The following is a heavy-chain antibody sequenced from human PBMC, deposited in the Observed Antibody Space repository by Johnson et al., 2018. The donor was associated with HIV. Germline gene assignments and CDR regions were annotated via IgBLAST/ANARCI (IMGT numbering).Heavy chain of an antibody. CDR1: GFTFDDYA. CDR2: ISWNSGSI. V-gene: IGHV3-9*01. Sequence: VQLVESGGGVVQPGRSLRLSCAASGFTFDDYAMHWVRQAPGKGLEWVSGISWNSGSIGYADSVKGLFTISRDNAKNSLYLQMNSLRAEDTALYYCAKDTEAAAGTDDAFDIWGQGTMVTVSS. J-gene: IGHJ3*02. CDR3: AKDTEAAAGTDDAFDI. D-gene: IGHD6-13*01.